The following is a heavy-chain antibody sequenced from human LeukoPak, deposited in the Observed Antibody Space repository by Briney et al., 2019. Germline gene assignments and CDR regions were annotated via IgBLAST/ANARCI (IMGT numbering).Heavy chain of an antibody. V-gene: IGHV3-7*01. J-gene: IGHJ4*02. CDR3: ARDKDDYVWGSYRPLDY. D-gene: IGHD3-16*02. CDR2: IKRDGSEK. CDR1: GFTFSSYW. Sequence: GGSLRPSCAASGFTFSSYWMSWVRQAPGKGLEWVANIKRDGSEKYYVDSVKGRFTISRDNAKNSLYLQMNSLRAEDTAVYYCARDKDDYVWGSYRPLDYWGQGTLVTVSS.